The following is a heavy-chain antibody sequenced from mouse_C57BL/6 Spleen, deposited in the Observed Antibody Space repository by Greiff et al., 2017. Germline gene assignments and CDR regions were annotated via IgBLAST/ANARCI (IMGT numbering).Heavy chain of an antibody. V-gene: IGHV1-52*01. J-gene: IGHJ4*01. CDR2: IDPSDSAT. Sequence: QVQLQQPGAELVRPGSSVKLSCKASGYTFTSYWMHWVKQRPIQGLEWIGNIDPSDSATHYNQKFKDKATLTVDKSSSTAYMQLSSLTSEDSAVYYCARDYAMDYWGQGTSVTVSS. CDR1: GYTFTSYW. CDR3: ARDYAMDY.